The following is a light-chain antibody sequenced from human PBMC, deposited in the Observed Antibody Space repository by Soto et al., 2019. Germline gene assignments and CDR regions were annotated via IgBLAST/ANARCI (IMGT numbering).Light chain of an antibody. J-gene: IGKJ1*01. Sequence: DIQMTQSPSTLSGSVGDRVTITCRASQTISSWLAWYQQKPGKAPKLLIYKASTLKSGVPSRFSGSGSGTEVTLTISSLQPDDFATDYGQNYNSYSEACGQGNTGDIK. CDR1: QTISSW. V-gene: IGKV1-5*03. CDR2: KAS. CDR3: QNYNSYSEA.